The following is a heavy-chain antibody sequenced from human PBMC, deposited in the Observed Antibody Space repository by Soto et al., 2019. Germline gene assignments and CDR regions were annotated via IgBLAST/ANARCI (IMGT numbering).Heavy chain of an antibody. CDR2: ISYDGSNK. CDR3: AKQSVSSGHDY. D-gene: IGHD3-22*01. J-gene: IGHJ4*02. CDR1: GFTFSSYG. Sequence: QVQLVESGGGVVQPGRSLRLSCAASGFTFSSYGMHWVRQAPGKGLEWVAVISYDGSNKYYADSVKGRFTISRDNSKNMLYLQMNSLRAEDTAVYYCAKQSVSSGHDYWGQGTLVTVSS. V-gene: IGHV3-30*18.